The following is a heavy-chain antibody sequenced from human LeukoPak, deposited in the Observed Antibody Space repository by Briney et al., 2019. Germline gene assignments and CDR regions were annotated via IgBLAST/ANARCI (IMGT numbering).Heavy chain of an antibody. J-gene: IGHJ4*02. CDR2: ISYDGSNK. Sequence: GSLILSCAASGFTFSSYAMHWGRQAPGKGLEGVAVISYDGSNKYYADSGKGRFTISRDNSKNTLYLQMNSLRAEDTAVYYCARDPGSSWYHSYFDYWGQGTLVTVSS. V-gene: IGHV3-30-3*01. CDR3: ARDPGSSWYHSYFDY. CDR1: GFTFSSYA. D-gene: IGHD6-13*01.